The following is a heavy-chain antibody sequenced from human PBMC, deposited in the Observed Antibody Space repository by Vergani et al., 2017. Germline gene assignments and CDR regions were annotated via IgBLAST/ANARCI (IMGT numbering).Heavy chain of an antibody. D-gene: IGHD1-26*01. CDR3: VKDAGSYENFFDS. CDR2: ISFNGLTV. V-gene: IGHV3-20*04. CDR1: GFRFDQFG. J-gene: IGHJ4*02. Sequence: EVELVDSGGKVVRPGGSLRLSCVASGFRFDQFGMMWVRQSPGKGPEWVAGISFNGLTVGYSESVEGRFTISRDNSKKSLFLQMNSLRPEDTATYYCVKDAGSYENFFDSWGQGTLVTVSS.